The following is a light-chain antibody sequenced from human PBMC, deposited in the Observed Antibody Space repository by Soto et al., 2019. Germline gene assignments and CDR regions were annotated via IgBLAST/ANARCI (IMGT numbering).Light chain of an antibody. J-gene: IGLJ1*01. CDR2: DVS. CDR1: RSDVGGYNY. Sequence: QSALTQPASVSGSPGQSITISCTGTRSDVGGYNYVAWYQQHPGKAPKVMIYDVSNRPSGVSSRFSGSKSGNTASLTISGLEAEDEADYYCSSYASTSTLVFGTGTKLTVL. V-gene: IGLV2-14*03. CDR3: SSYASTSTLV.